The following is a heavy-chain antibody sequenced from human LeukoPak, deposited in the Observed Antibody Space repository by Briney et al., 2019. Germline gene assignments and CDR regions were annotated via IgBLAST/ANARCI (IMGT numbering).Heavy chain of an antibody. CDR2: MWYDGSNK. J-gene: IGHJ1*01. V-gene: IGHV3-33*01. CDR1: GFTFSSYG. D-gene: IGHD5-24*01. CDR3: ARGDGYNDAEYLQH. Sequence: GGSLRLSCAASGFTFSSYGMHWVRQARGKGLEWVAVMWYDGSNKYYGDHVKGRFTISRDNSKKTLYLQMNSLRVEDTAVYYCARGDGYNDAEYLQHWGQGTLVTVS.